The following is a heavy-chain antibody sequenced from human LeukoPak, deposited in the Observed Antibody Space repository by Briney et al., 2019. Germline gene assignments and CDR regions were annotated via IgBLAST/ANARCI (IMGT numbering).Heavy chain of an antibody. CDR3: ARVRATFSPHFDN. CDR1: GFTFSSYW. D-gene: IGHD5-12*01. CDR2: INSDGSIT. V-gene: IGHV3-74*01. J-gene: IGHJ4*02. Sequence: GGSLRLSCAASGFTFSSYWMHWVRQAPGKGLMWVSRINSDGSITSYADSVKGRFTISRDNAKNTLYVQMNSLGAEDTAVYYCARVRATFSPHFDNWGQGTLVTVSS.